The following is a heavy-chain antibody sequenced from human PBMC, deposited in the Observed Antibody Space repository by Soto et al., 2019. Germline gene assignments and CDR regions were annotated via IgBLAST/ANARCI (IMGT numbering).Heavy chain of an antibody. CDR2: ISTSSNYK. Sequence: GGSLRLSCAASGFTFSDYYMSWVRQAPWRGREGGADISTSSNYKHYADSVKGRFTISRDSAKNSLYLQMNSLRAEDTAVYYCARDLSNIGRTWSGTDNYYYGMDVWGPGTTVTVS. D-gene: IGHD2-15*01. V-gene: IGHV3-11*06. J-gene: IGHJ6*02. CDR3: ARDLSNIGRTWSGTDNYYYGMDV. CDR1: GFTFSDYY.